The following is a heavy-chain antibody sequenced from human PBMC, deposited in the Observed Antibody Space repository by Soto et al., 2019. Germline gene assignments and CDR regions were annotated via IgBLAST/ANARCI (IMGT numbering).Heavy chain of an antibody. CDR1: GVTFSSYD. J-gene: IGHJ5*01. CDR2: ISGSGGST. CDR3: ARDFCPVPTCYDS. D-gene: IGHD2-2*01. V-gene: IGHV3-23*01. Sequence: GSLRLSCAAAGVTFSSYDMSWVRQAPGKGLDWVSAISGSGGSTYYADSVKGRFTISRDNSKNTLYLQMNSLRAEDTAVYYCARDFCPVPTCYDSWGHGILVTVSS.